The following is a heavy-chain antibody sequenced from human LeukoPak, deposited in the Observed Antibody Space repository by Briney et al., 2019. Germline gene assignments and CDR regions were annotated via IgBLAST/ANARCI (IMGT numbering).Heavy chain of an antibody. CDR3: ARLFFDYSDGGVSYGGPHLPD. D-gene: IGHD3-22*01. Sequence: ASETLSLSCTVAGDSINVSSWSCVRQPPRKGLGWGGYIHDRGFTNYSPSLKSRLTISRETSKNQVSLSLTAVTAADTAVYFCARLFFDYSDGGVSYGGPHLPDWGQGTLVTVSS. J-gene: IGHJ4*02. CDR2: IHDRGFT. V-gene: IGHV4-59*01. CDR1: GDSINVSS.